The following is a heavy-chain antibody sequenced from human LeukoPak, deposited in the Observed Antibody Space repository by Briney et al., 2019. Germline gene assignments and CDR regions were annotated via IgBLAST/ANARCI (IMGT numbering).Heavy chain of an antibody. J-gene: IGHJ4*02. CDR2: IGNMHWGGDGVV. V-gene: IGHV4-38-2*01. CDR3: ARRWDRIRLDEYFDH. D-gene: IGHD1-26*01. CDR1: GFSISSGHF. Sequence: SETLSLTCSVSGFSISSGHFWAWIRQTPEKGLEWIGSIGNMHWGGDGVVYYNPSLNSRVSLSVDTSKNQFSLRLTSVTATDTAIYYCARRWDRIRLDEYFDHWGQGMLVIVSS.